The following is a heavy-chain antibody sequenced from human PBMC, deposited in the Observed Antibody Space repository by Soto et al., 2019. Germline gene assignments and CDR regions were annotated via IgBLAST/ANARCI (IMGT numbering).Heavy chain of an antibody. CDR3: ARDRWGSGVVQQYYYYYYGMDV. CDR1: GYTFTSYG. J-gene: IGHJ6*02. CDR2: ISAYNGNT. V-gene: IGHV1-18*01. Sequence: GASVKVSCKASGYTFTSYGISWVRQAPGQGLEWMGWISAYNGNTNYAQKLQGRVTMTTDTSTSTAYMELRSLRSDDTAVYYCARDRWGSGVVQQYYYYYYGMDVWGQGTTVTVSS. D-gene: IGHD3-3*01.